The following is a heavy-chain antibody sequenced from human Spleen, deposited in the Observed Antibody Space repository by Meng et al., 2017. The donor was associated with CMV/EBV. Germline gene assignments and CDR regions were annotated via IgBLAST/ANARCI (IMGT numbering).Heavy chain of an antibody. CDR3: DASDY. CDR1: GFTFSTYP. Sequence: GGSLSLSCAASGFTFSTYPMSWARQVQGKGLEWFSTISGSGGRTQHAGSVKGRFTISRDNSKNILYLQMNSLRAEDTAVYYCDASDYWGQGVLVTVSS. V-gene: IGHV3-23*01. J-gene: IGHJ4*02. D-gene: IGHD6-6*01. CDR2: ISGSGGRT.